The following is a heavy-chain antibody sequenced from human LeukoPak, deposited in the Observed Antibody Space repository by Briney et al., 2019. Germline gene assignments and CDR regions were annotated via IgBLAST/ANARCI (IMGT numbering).Heavy chain of an antibody. V-gene: IGHV3-21*01. CDR1: GFTFSSYS. J-gene: IGHJ4*02. Sequence: PGGSLRLSCAASGFTFSSYSMNWVRQAPGKGLEWVSSISCSSSYIYYTDSVKGRFTISRDNAKNSLYLQMNSLRAEDTAVYYCARDVSPYSSGWYGYWGQGTLVTVSS. D-gene: IGHD6-19*01. CDR3: ARDVSPYSSGWYGY. CDR2: ISCSSSYI.